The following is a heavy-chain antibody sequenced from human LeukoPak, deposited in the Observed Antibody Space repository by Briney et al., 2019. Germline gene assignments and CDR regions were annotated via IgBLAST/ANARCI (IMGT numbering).Heavy chain of an antibody. CDR1: GDSASSNSVG. D-gene: IGHD6-13*01. CDR2: TYYGSKWYT. V-gene: IGHV6-1*01. CDR3: ARGGLRRSLGWFDP. Sequence: SQTLSLTCAISGDSASSNSVGWNWIRQSPSRGLEWLGRTYYGSKWYTDCAVSVISRITINVDTSKNQFSLQLNSVTPEDTAVYYCARGGLRRSLGWFDPWGQGTLVTVSS. J-gene: IGHJ5*02.